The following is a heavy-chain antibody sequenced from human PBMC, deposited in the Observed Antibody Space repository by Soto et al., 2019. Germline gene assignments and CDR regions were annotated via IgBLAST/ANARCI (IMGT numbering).Heavy chain of an antibody. CDR2: IYYSGST. V-gene: IGHV4-31*03. Sequence: PSETLSLTCTVSGGSISSGGYYWRWIRQHPGKGLEWIGYIYYSGSTYYNPSLKSRVTISVDTSKNQFSLKLSSVTAADTAVYYCARDLSHCTNGVCYTDWFDPWGQGTLVTVSS. J-gene: IGHJ5*02. CDR1: GGSISSGGYY. D-gene: IGHD2-8*01. CDR3: ARDLSHCTNGVCYTDWFDP.